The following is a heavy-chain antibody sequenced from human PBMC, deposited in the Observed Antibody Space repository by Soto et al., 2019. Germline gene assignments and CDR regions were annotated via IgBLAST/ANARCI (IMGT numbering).Heavy chain of an antibody. CDR2: IYYSGST. Sequence: QLQLQESGPGLVKPSETLSLTCTVSGGSISSSSYYWGWIRQPPGKGLEWIGSIYYSGSTYYNPSHKGRVPISVDTSKNQFSLKLSSVTAADTAVYYCARRSARVQLSFDPWGQGTLVTVSS. CDR3: ARRSARVQLSFDP. J-gene: IGHJ5*02. V-gene: IGHV4-39*01. D-gene: IGHD5-18*01. CDR1: GGSISSSSYY.